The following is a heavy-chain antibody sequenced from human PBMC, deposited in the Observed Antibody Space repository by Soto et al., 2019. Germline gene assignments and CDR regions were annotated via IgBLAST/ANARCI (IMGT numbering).Heavy chain of an antibody. V-gene: IGHV3-23*01. CDR2: ISGSGDST. CDR1: GFTFSTYA. D-gene: IGHD6-19*01. CDR3: AKERSSGWSLDY. Sequence: EVQLLESGGGLVQPGGSLRLSCAASGFTFSTYAMNWVRQAPGKGLEWVSGISGSGDSTYYADSVKGRFTVSRDNSKNMLYLQMTRLRAEDTAVFYCAKERSSGWSLDYWGQGTLVTVSS. J-gene: IGHJ4*02.